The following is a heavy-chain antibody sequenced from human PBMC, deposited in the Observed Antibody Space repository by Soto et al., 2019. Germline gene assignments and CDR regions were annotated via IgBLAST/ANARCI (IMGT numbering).Heavy chain of an antibody. CDR3: ARYVTDWNFDC. J-gene: IGHJ4*02. Sequence: GSLRLSCVASGFTFGSYGMHWVRQAPGKGLEWVAGVGYDGSRKFFSDSVKDRITVSRDNLKNTLYLQIDSLRVEDSAVYYCARYVTDWNFDCWGQGTLVTVSS. V-gene: IGHV3-33*01. CDR1: GFTFGSYG. D-gene: IGHD2-21*02. CDR2: VGYDGSRK.